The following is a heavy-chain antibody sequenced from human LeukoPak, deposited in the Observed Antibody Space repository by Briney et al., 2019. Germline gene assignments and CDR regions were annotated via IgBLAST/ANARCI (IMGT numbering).Heavy chain of an antibody. Sequence: ASVKVSCKASGYSFTSYYMHWVRQAPGQEFEWMGIINPSGGTTNYAQTFQGRVTMTRDTSTTTVYMELSSLRSEDTAVYYCARGAGNSGVDYWGQGTLVTVSS. J-gene: IGHJ4*02. CDR2: INPSGGTT. CDR3: ARGAGNSGVDY. D-gene: IGHD1-26*01. CDR1: GYSFTSYY. V-gene: IGHV1-46*01.